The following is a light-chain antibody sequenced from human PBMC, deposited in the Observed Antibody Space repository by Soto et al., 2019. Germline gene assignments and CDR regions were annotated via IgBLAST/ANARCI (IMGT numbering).Light chain of an antibody. CDR2: DAS. V-gene: IGKV3-15*01. CDR3: QQYNNWPYT. J-gene: IGKJ2*01. CDR1: QSISRN. Sequence: MTQSPSSVSASVGDRVTITCRASQSISRNLAWYQQKPGQAPRLLIYDASTRATGVPARFSGSGSGTQFTLTISSLQSEDFAIYHCQQYNNWPYTFGQGTKLEIK.